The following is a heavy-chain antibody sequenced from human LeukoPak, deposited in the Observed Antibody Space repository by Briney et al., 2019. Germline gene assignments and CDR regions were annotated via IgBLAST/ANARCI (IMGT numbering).Heavy chain of an antibody. V-gene: IGHV3-23*01. D-gene: IGHD3-3*01. CDR3: AKNQVDDFWSGRSNDAFDI. CDR1: GFTFSTYA. CDR2: ISDSGDST. J-gene: IGHJ3*02. Sequence: GGSLRLSCAASGFTFSTYAMSWVRQAPGKGLEWVSSISDSGDSTYYADSVRGRLTISRDNSKNTLYLQMMNLRAEDTAVYFCAKNQVDDFWSGRSNDAFDIWGQGTMVTLS.